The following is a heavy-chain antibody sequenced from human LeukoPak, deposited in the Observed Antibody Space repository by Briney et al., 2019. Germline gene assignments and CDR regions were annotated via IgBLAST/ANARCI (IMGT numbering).Heavy chain of an antibody. CDR1: GYTFTSYY. J-gene: IGHJ2*01. D-gene: IGHD3-9*01. Sequence: ASVKVSCKASGYTFTSYYMHWVRQAPGQGLEWMGIINPSGGSTSYAQKFQGRVTMTRDMSTSTVYMELSSLRSEDTAVYYCATTSDILTGYYRPYWYFDLWGRGTLVTVSS. CDR2: INPSGGST. V-gene: IGHV1-46*01. CDR3: ATTSDILTGYYRPYWYFDL.